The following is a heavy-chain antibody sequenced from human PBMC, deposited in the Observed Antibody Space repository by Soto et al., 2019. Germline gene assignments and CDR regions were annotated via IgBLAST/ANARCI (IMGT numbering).Heavy chain of an antibody. D-gene: IGHD2-2*01. CDR1: GFTFSSYA. CDR3: ARDSPRTSHSPYFDY. CDR2: ISYDGSNK. V-gene: IGHV3-30-3*01. J-gene: IGHJ4*02. Sequence: GSLRLSCAASGFTFSSYAMHWVRQALGKGLEWVAVISYDGSNKYYADSVKGRFTISRDNSKNTLYLQMNSLRAEDTAVYYCARDSPRTSHSPYFDYWGQGTLVTVSS.